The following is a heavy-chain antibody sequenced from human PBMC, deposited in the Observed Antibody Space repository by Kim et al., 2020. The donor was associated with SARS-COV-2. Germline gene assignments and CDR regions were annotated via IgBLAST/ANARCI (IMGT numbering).Heavy chain of an antibody. CDR1: GFTFSNYG. V-gene: IGHV3-30*18. CDR3: AKDRHYCSSTSCYPIFDY. Sequence: GGSLRLSCAVSGFTFSNYGMHWVRQAPGKGLEWVAVMSYDGSNKFYADSVKGRFTISRDNSKNTLYLQMNSLRAEDTAVYYCAKDRHYCSSTSCYPIFDYWGQGTLVTVSS. J-gene: IGHJ4*02. CDR2: MSYDGSNK. D-gene: IGHD2-2*01.